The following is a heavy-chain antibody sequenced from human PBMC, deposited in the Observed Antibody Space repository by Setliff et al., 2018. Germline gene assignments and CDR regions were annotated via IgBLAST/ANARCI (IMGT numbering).Heavy chain of an antibody. CDR1: GYIFTNYW. CDR2: IYPGDSDT. CDR3: TRHEDRNKCTSSSCYRENDAFDV. Sequence: GESLKISCKAAGYIFTNYWIGWVRQMPGKGLEWMGVIYPGDSDTRYSPSFQGQVTISADKSINTTYLQWSSLKASDTAIYYCTRHEDRNKCTSSSCYRENDAFDVWGQGAMVTVSS. V-gene: IGHV5-51*01. D-gene: IGHD2-2*01. J-gene: IGHJ3*01.